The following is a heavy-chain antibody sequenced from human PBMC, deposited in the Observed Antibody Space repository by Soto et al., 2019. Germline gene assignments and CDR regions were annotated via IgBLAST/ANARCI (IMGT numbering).Heavy chain of an antibody. Sequence: QVHLVQSGAEVRKPGASVKVSCKGSGYTFTSYGIAWVRQAPGQGLEWMGWISAHNDNTNYAQKVQGRLTVTRDTFTSTAYMELRNLRSDDTAVYYCARGRDGDYWGQGALVTVSS. J-gene: IGHJ4*02. D-gene: IGHD6-6*01. CDR2: ISAHNDNT. V-gene: IGHV1-18*01. CDR1: GYTFTSYG. CDR3: ARGRDGDY.